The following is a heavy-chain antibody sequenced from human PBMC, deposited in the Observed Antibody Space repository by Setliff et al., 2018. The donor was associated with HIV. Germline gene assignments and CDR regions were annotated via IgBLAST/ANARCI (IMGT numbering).Heavy chain of an antibody. V-gene: IGHV4-38-2*01. CDR2: IYHSGST. CDR1: GYSISSGYY. D-gene: IGHD3-3*01. Sequence: ASETLSLTCAVSGYSISSGYYWGWIRQPPGKGLEWIGSIYHSGSTYYNPSLKSRVTISVDTSKNQFSLKLSSVTAADTAVYYCARANFWSGYYGYWGQGTLVTVSS. J-gene: IGHJ4*02. CDR3: ARANFWSGYYGY.